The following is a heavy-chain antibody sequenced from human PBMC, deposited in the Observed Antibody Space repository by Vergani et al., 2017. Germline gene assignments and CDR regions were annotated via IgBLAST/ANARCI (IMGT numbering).Heavy chain of an antibody. Sequence: EVQLVQSGAEVKKPGESLKISCKGSGYSFTSYWIGWVRQMPGKGLEWMGIIYPGDSDTRYSPSFQGQVTISADKSISTAYLQWSSLKASDTAMYYCARWGEYRGSYYVFFNGNYFDYWGQGTLVTVSS. CDR2: IYPGDSDT. CDR1: GYSFTSYW. D-gene: IGHD1-26*01. V-gene: IGHV5-51*01. J-gene: IGHJ4*02. CDR3: ARWGEYRGSYYVFFNGNYFDY.